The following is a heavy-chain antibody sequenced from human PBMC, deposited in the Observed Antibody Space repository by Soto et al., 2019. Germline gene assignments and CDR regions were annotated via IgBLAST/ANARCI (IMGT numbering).Heavy chain of an antibody. J-gene: IGHJ5*02. CDR3: ARDRGGYRAFNS. CDR2: ISNDGNNK. D-gene: IGHD5-12*01. Sequence: QVLLAESGGGVVQPGRSLRLSCAASEFTFSNYAMHWVRQAPGKGLEWVAVISNDGNNKYYADSVRGRFTISRDNSKNTLYLQMDSLRADDTAVYYCARDRGGYRAFNSWGQGTLVSVPS. V-gene: IGHV3-30-3*01. CDR1: EFTFSNYA.